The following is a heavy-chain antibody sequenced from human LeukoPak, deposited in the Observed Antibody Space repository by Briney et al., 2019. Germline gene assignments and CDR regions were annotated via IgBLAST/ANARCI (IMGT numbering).Heavy chain of an antibody. V-gene: IGHV3-7*01. CDR2: IKQDGSEK. CDR1: GFTFSSYS. CDR3: ARVVFPSRVSDY. Sequence: GGSLRLSCAASGFTFSSYSMSWVRQAPGKGREWVANIKQDGSEKYYVDSVKDRFTISKDNAKNSLYLQMNSLRVEDTAVYYCARVVFPSRVSDYWGQGTLVTVSS. D-gene: IGHD2-21*01. J-gene: IGHJ4*02.